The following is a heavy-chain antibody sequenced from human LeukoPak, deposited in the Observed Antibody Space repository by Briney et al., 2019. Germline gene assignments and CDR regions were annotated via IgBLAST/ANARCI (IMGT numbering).Heavy chain of an antibody. J-gene: IGHJ4*02. CDR2: LNLDGSDK. CDR3: AKDQRWESPHYLDS. D-gene: IGHD1-26*01. V-gene: IGHV3-7*03. CDR1: GFTFSESW. Sequence: GGSLRLSCVVSGFTFSESWMSWVRQAPGKGLGWVASLNLDGSDKYYVDSVKGRFTISRDNSKNTLYVQMNSLRDEDTALYYCAKDQRWESPHYLDSWGQGTLVTVSS.